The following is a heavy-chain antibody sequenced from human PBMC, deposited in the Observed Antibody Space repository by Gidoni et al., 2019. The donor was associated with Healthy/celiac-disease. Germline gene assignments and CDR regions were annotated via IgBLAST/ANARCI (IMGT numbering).Heavy chain of an antibody. V-gene: IGHV1-69*18. CDR2: IIPIFATA. CDR3: ARAIAVAIYSAHAFDI. CDR1: GGTFSSYA. J-gene: IGHJ3*02. D-gene: IGHD6-19*01. Sequence: QVQLVQSGAEVKKPGSSVKVSCKASGGTFSSYAISWVRQAPGQGLECMGRIIPIFATANSAQKFQGRVTITADESTSTAYMELSSLRSEDTAVYYCARAIAVAIYSAHAFDIWGQGTMVTVSS.